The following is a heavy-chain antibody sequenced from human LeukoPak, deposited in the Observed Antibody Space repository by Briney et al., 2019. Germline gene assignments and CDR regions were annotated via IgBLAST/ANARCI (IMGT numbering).Heavy chain of an antibody. D-gene: IGHD3-22*01. CDR2: ISSSGSTI. J-gene: IGHJ4*02. Sequence: KSGGSLRLSCAASGFTFSDYYMSWIRQAPGRGLEWVSYISSSGSTIYYADSVKGRFTISRDNAKNSLYLRMNSLRAEDTAVYYCARDMSDYDSSGYDNWGQGTLVTVSS. CDR1: GFTFSDYY. V-gene: IGHV3-11*01. CDR3: ARDMSDYDSSGYDN.